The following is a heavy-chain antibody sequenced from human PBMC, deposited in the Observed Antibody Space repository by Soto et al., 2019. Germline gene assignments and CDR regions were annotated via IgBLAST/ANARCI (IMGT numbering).Heavy chain of an antibody. CDR3: ARAFGSYYYYGMDV. Sequence: QVQLVQSGAEVKKPGASVKVSCKASGYTFTSYAMHWVRQAPGQRLEWMGWINAGNGNTKYSQKFKGRVNSTRDTXXSTAYMEMSSLRSEATAVYYCARAFGSYYYYGMDVWGQGTTVTVSS. V-gene: IGHV1-3*01. D-gene: IGHD3-10*01. CDR2: INAGNGNT. CDR1: GYTFTSYA. J-gene: IGHJ6*02.